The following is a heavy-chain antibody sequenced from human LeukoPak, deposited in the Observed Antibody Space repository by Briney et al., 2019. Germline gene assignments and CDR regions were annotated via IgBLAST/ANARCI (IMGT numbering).Heavy chain of an antibody. J-gene: IGHJ4*02. V-gene: IGHV4-59*11. Sequence: SETLSLTCTVSGGSISSHYWSWIRQPPGKGLEWIGYIYYSGSTNYNPSLKSRVTISVDTSKNQFSLKLSSVTAADTAVYYCARCGTLWFEESFDYWGQGTLVTVSS. CDR3: ARCGTLWFEESFDY. D-gene: IGHD3-10*01. CDR1: GGSISSHY. CDR2: IYYSGST.